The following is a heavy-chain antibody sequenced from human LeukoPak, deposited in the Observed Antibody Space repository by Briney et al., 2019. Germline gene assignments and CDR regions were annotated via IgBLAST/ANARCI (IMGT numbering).Heavy chain of an antibody. CDR1: GGSISSSSYY. Sequence: SETLSLTCTVSGGSISSSSYYWGWIRQPPGKGLEWIGSIYYSGSTYYNPSLKSRVTISVDTTKNQFSLKLSSVTAADTAVYYCARERSSGWYFYFDYWGQGTLVTVSS. CDR3: ARERSSGWYFYFDY. J-gene: IGHJ4*02. CDR2: IYYSGST. V-gene: IGHV4-39*07. D-gene: IGHD6-19*01.